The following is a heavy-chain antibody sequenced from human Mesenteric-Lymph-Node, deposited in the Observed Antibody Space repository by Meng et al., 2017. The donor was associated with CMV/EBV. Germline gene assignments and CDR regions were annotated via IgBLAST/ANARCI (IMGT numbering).Heavy chain of an antibody. CDR2: IYYSGST. CDR1: GGSISSSSYY. CDR3: ARGTYQLLWDWFDP. D-gene: IGHD2-2*01. Sequence: GSLRLSCTVSGGSISSSSYYWGRIRQPPGKGLEWIGSIYYSGSTYYNPSLKSRVTISVDTSKNQFSLKLSSVTAADTAVYFCARGTYQLLWDWFDPWGQGTLVTVSS. V-gene: IGHV4-39*07. J-gene: IGHJ5*02.